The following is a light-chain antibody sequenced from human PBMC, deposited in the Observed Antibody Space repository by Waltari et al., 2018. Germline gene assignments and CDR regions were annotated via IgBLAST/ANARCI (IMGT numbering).Light chain of an antibody. Sequence: SALTQPDSVSGSPGQSIPIPCSGISRDSVGYNYVSWYQQHPGEAPKVIIYDVTNRPSGVSNRFSGSKSGSSASLIISGLQPEDEAVYYCSSFTSSTTGIFGGGTKLTVL. V-gene: IGLV2-14*03. CDR1: SRDSVGYNY. CDR2: DVT. CDR3: SSFTSSTTGI. J-gene: IGLJ2*01.